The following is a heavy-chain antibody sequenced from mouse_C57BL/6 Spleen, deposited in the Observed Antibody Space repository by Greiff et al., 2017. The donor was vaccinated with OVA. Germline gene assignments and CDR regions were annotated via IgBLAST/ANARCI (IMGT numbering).Heavy chain of an antibody. D-gene: IGHD2-2*01. V-gene: IGHV1-18*01. CDR1: GYTFTDYN. CDR3: ARSVYGYDRYYFDY. CDR2: INPNNGGT. J-gene: IGHJ2*01. Sequence: VQLKESGPELVKPGASVKIPCKASGYTFTDYNMDWVKQSHGKSLEWIGDINPNNGGTIYNQKFKGKATLTVDKSSSTAYMELRSLTSEDTAVYYCARSVYGYDRYYFDYWGQGTTLTVSS.